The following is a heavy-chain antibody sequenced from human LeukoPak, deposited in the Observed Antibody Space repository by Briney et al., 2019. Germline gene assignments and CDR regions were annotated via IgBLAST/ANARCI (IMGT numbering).Heavy chain of an antibody. CDR3: ARVLSYYYDSSGYSQFDY. Sequence: ASVKVSCKASGYTFTSYGISWVRQAPGQGLEWMGWISAYNGNTNYPQKLQGRVTMTTDTSTSTAYMELRSLRSDDTAVYYCARVLSYYYDSSGYSQFDYWGQGTLVTVSS. CDR1: GYTFTSYG. D-gene: IGHD3-22*01. CDR2: ISAYNGNT. V-gene: IGHV1-18*01. J-gene: IGHJ4*02.